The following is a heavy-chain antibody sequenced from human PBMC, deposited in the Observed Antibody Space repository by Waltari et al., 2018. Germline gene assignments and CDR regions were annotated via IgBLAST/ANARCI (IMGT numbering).Heavy chain of an antibody. D-gene: IGHD7-27*01. V-gene: IGHV1-24*01. J-gene: IGHJ3*01. CDR3: TTFNWGHDAFDL. Sequence: QVQLVQSGAEVKKPGASVKVSCTVSGYRLTALSMHWVRQAPGKGLEWMEGFDPKDAETIYAQNFQGRVAMTEDTSTDTAYIDLTSLTSEDTAIYYCTTFNWGHDAFDLWGQGTLVTVSS. CDR1: GYRLTALS. CDR2: FDPKDAET.